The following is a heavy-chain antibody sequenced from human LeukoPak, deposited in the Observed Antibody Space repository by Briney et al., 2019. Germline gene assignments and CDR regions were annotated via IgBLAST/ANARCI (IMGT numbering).Heavy chain of an antibody. CDR1: GGSISSSSHY. CDR2: IYYSGTT. Sequence: SETLSLTCAVSGGSISSSSHYWGWIRQPPGKGLEWIGSIYYSGTTYYNPSLESRVTISVDTSKDQLSLNLSSVTAADTAVYFCARLYRAGGGYYASGTYSHMDYWGQGSLVTVSS. D-gene: IGHD3-10*01. V-gene: IGHV4-39*01. J-gene: IGHJ4*02. CDR3: ARLYRAGGGYYASGTYSHMDY.